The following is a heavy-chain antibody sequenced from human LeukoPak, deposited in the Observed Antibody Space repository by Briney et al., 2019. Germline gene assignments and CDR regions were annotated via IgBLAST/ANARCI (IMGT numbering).Heavy chain of an antibody. CDR3: ARGRGYCSGGSCYSLYYYYYYMDV. J-gene: IGHJ6*03. Sequence: SETLSLTCAVYGGSFSPYYWSWIRQSPDKGLEWIGETNHSRSTNYNPSLKSRVTISVDTSKNQFSLKLSSVTAADTAVYYCARGRGYCSGGSCYSLYYYYYYMDVWGKGTTVTVSS. V-gene: IGHV4-34*01. CDR1: GGSFSPYY. D-gene: IGHD2-15*01. CDR2: TNHSRST.